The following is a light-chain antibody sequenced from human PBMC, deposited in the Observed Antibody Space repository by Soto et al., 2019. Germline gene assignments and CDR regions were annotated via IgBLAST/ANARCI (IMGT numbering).Light chain of an antibody. Sequence: QSALTQPASVSGSPGQSITISCTGTSSDVGAYNHVSWYQHHPGKAPKLMIYEVNNRPSGVSNRFSGSKSGYTASLTISGLQAEDEADYDCCSYTTSDTRVFGTGTKLTVL. CDR3: CSYTTSDTRV. CDR2: EVN. J-gene: IGLJ1*01. CDR1: SSDVGAYNH. V-gene: IGLV2-14*01.